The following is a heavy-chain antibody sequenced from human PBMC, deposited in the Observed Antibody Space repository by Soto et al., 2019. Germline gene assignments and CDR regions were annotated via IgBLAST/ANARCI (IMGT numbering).Heavy chain of an antibody. CDR1: GFTFISYA. V-gene: IGHV3-23*01. CDR3: AKELSYSSGWDSFDY. Sequence: EGQLLESGGGLVQPGGSLRLSCAASGFTFISYAMSWVRQAPGKGLEWVSAISGSGGSTYYADSVKGRFTISRDNSKNTLYLQMNRLRAEDTAVYYCAKELSYSSGWDSFDYWGPGILVTVSS. CDR2: ISGSGGST. D-gene: IGHD6-19*01. J-gene: IGHJ4*02.